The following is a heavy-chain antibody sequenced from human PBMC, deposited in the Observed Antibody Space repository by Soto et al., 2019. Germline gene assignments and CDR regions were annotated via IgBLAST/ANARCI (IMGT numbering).Heavy chain of an antibody. CDR1: GFTVSSNY. CDR3: ARLLSYYYGMDV. J-gene: IGHJ6*02. Sequence: EVQLVETGGGLIQPGGSLRLSCAASGFTVSSNYMSWVRQAPGKGLEWVSVIYSGGSTYYADSVKGRFTISRDNSKNTLYLQMNSLRAEDTAVYYCARLLSYYYGMDVWGQGTTVTVSS. V-gene: IGHV3-53*02. CDR2: IYSGGST.